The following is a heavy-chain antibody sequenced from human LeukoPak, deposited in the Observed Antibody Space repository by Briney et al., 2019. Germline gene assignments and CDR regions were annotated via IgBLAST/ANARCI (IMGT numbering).Heavy chain of an antibody. CDR2: INDDSSDI. D-gene: IGHD2-2*01. J-gene: IGHJ4*02. Sequence: PGGSLRVSCAASGFTFSLYAMNWVRQAPGKGLEWVSYINDDSSDIHYAGSVKGRFTISRDNARNTLHLQLSSLRPEDTAVYYCARDTFQPGLIDSWGQGTLVIVSS. CDR3: ARDTFQPGLIDS. V-gene: IGHV3-21*05. CDR1: GFTFSLYA.